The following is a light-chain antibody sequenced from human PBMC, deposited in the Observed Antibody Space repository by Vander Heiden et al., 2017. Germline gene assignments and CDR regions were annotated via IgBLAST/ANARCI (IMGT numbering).Light chain of an antibody. CDR3: SSYTSSVYV. Sequence: QSALTQPASVSGSPGQSITISCTGTSSDVGGYNYVSWYQQHPGKAPKLMIYEVSNRPSGVSNRFSGSTSGNAASLTISGLQAEDEADYYCSSYTSSVYVFGTGTKVTVL. J-gene: IGLJ1*01. V-gene: IGLV2-14*01. CDR2: EVS. CDR1: SSDVGGYNY.